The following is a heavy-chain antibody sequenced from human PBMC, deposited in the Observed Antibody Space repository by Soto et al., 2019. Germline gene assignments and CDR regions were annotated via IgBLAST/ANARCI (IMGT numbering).Heavy chain of an antibody. CDR1: GYTFTSYD. CDR3: ATVTDHSSGYRGYLQH. J-gene: IGHJ1*01. Sequence: ASVKVSCKASGYTFTSYDINWVRQATGQGLEWMGWMNPNSGNTGYAQKFQGRVTMTEDTSTDTAYMELSSLRSEDTAVYYCATVTDHSSGYRGYLQHWGQGTLVTVSS. CDR2: MNPNSGNT. D-gene: IGHD3-22*01. V-gene: IGHV1-8*01.